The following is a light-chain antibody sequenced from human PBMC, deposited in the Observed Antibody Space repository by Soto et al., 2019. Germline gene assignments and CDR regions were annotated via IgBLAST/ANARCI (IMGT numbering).Light chain of an antibody. CDR1: QSINSW. CDR2: DAS. V-gene: IGKV1-5*01. J-gene: IGKJ3*01. CDR3: QQYKNYPFT. Sequence: DIHMTQSPSTLSASLGDRVSITCRASQSINSWLAWYQQKPGKAPKLLIYDASSLQSGVPSRFSGSESGAEFTLTISGLQADDFAAYYCQQYKNYPFTFGPGTKV.